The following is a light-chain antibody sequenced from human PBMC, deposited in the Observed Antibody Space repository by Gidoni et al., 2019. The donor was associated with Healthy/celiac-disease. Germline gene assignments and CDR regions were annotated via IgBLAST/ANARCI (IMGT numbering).Light chain of an antibody. CDR1: ALPKQY. V-gene: IGLV3-25*03. Sequence: SYQLTQPPPVSVSPGQTARITCSGDALPKQYASWYQQKPGQAPGLVIYKDSERPSGIPERFSGSSSGTTVTLTISGVQAEDEADYYCQSADSSAVVFGGGTKLTVL. CDR3: QSADSSAVV. CDR2: KDS. J-gene: IGLJ2*01.